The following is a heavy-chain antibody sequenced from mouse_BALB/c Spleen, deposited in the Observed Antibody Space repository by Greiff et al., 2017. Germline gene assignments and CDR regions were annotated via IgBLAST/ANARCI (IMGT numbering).Heavy chain of an antibody. Sequence: VQLQQPGAELVKPGASVKLSCKASGYTFTSYWMHWVKQRPGQGLEWIGEIDPSDSYTNYNQKFKGKATLTVDKSSSTAYMQLSSLTSEDSAVYYCARNYRYDEYYFDYWGQGTTLTVSS. V-gene: IGHV1-69*02. CDR2: IDPSDSYT. D-gene: IGHD2-14*01. J-gene: IGHJ2*01. CDR1: GYTFTSYW. CDR3: ARNYRYDEYYFDY.